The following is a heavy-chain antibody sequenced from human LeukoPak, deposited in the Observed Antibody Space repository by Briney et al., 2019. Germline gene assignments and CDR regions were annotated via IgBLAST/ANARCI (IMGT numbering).Heavy chain of an antibody. Sequence: GGSLRLSCAASGXTFSSYWVHWVRQAPGKGLVWVSRIISDGSSTSYADSVKGRFTISRDNAKNTLYLQMNSLRAEDTAMYYCARGYSDCDRLIPWGQGTLVTVSS. CDR1: GXTFSSYW. CDR3: ARGYSDCDRLIP. V-gene: IGHV3-74*01. CDR2: IISDGSST. J-gene: IGHJ5*02. D-gene: IGHD5-12*01.